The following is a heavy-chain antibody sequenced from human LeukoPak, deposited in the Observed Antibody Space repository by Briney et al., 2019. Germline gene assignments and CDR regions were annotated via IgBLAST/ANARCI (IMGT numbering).Heavy chain of an antibody. CDR2: IYYSGST. V-gene: IGHV4-39*01. CDR3: ARHYYDSFDY. CDR1: GGSISSSSYY. D-gene: IGHD3-22*01. J-gene: IGHJ4*02. Sequence: SETLSLTCTVSGGSISSSSYYWGWIRQPPGKGLEWIGSIYYSGSTYYNPSLKSRVTISVDTSKNQFSLKLSSVTAADTAVYYCARHYYDSFDYWGQGTLVTVSS.